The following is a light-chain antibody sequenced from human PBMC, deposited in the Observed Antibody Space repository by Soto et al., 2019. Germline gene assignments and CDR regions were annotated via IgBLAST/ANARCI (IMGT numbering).Light chain of an antibody. J-gene: IGKJ1*01. CDR1: KSVSSSY. V-gene: IGKV3-20*01. CDR2: GAS. CDR3: QQYGSSPTK. Sequence: LTQSPRTLPFPPGERATLCFRASKSVSSSYLAWYQQKPGQAPRLLIYGASSRATGIPDRFSGSGSGTDFTLTISRLEPEDFAVYYCQQYGSSPTKFGQGTKVDI.